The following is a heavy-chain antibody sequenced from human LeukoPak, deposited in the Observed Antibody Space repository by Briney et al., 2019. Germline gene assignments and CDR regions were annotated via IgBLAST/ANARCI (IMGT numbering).Heavy chain of an antibody. D-gene: IGHD1-26*01. J-gene: IGHJ3*02. Sequence: GGSLRLSCAASELTFSSYNMNWVRQAPGKGLEWVSSISSSSSYIYYADSVKGRFTISRDNAKNSLYLQMDSLRAEDTAVYYRARIFSGSYFDAFDIWGQGTMVTVSS. CDR3: ARIFSGSYFDAFDI. V-gene: IGHV3-21*01. CDR1: ELTFSSYN. CDR2: ISSSSSYI.